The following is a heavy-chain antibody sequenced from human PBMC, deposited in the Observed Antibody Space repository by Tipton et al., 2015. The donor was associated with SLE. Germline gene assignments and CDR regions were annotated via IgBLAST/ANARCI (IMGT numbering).Heavy chain of an antibody. CDR3: TREGAAAAKKGFDY. V-gene: IGHV3-7*03. D-gene: IGHD6-13*01. CDR2: IKEDGSVK. J-gene: IGHJ4*02. Sequence: SLRLSCAASGFMFSSYWLSWVRQAPGKGLEWVANIKEDGSVKNYVGSVKGRFTISRDNANNSLSLQMNSLGAEDTAVYYCTREGAAAAKKGFDYWGQGTLVTVSS. CDR1: GFMFSSYW.